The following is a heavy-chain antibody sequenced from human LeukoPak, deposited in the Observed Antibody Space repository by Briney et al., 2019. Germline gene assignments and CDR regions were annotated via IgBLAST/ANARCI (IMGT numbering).Heavy chain of an antibody. Sequence: PGGSLRLSCVASGFTFSDYYMSWIRQAPGKGLEWASDISTSGSIIHYADSVKGRFTISRDNAKNSLYLQMNSLRPEDTAVYYCARGTATMDYWGQGTLVTVSS. V-gene: IGHV3-11*01. CDR2: ISTSGSII. J-gene: IGHJ4*02. D-gene: IGHD5-24*01. CDR3: ARGTATMDY. CDR1: GFTFSDYY.